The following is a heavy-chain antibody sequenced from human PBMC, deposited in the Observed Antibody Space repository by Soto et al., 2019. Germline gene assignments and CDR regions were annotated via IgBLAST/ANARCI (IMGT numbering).Heavy chain of an antibody. J-gene: IGHJ4*02. Sequence: QVQLVQSGAEVKKPGASVKVSCKASGYTFTSYGISWVRQAPGQGLEWMGWISTYNGNTYYAQKLQGRVTMTTDTCTSTAYMELRSLRSDDTAVYSCASEGYRYSSSWYPTGDGGQGALVTVS. CDR1: GYTFTSYG. CDR3: ASEGYRYSSSWYPTGD. CDR2: ISTYNGNT. D-gene: IGHD6-13*01. V-gene: IGHV1-18*01.